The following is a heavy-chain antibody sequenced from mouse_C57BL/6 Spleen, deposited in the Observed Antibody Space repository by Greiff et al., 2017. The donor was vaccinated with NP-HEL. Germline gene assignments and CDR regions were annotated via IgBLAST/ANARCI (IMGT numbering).Heavy chain of an antibody. J-gene: IGHJ4*01. V-gene: IGHV1-42*01. Sequence: EVQLQQSGPELVKPGASVKISCKASGYSFTGYYMNWVKQSPEKSLEWIGEINPSTGGTTYNQKFKAKATLTVDKSSSTAYMQLKSLTSEDSAVYYCARCVTTSMDYWGQGTSVTVSS. CDR1: GYSFTGYY. CDR3: ARCVTTSMDY. D-gene: IGHD2-1*01. CDR2: INPSTGGT.